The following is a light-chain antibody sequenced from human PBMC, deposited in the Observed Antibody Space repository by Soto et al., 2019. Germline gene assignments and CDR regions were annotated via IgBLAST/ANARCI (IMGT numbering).Light chain of an antibody. Sequence: QSALTQPASVSGSPGQSITISCTGTSSDVGGYNYVSWYQQHPGKAPKLMIYDVSDRPSGVSKRFSGSKSGTTASLTISGLQAEDEADYYCSSYTSSSTLYVIFGGGTQLTVL. CDR1: SSDVGGYNY. CDR3: SSYTSSSTLYVI. J-gene: IGLJ2*01. V-gene: IGLV2-14*03. CDR2: DVS.